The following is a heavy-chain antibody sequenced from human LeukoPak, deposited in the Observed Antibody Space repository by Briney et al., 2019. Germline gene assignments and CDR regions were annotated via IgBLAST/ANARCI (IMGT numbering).Heavy chain of an antibody. D-gene: IGHD6-19*01. V-gene: IGHV4-59*08. J-gene: IGHJ4*02. CDR2: IYNSGST. CDR1: GGSISSYY. Sequence: PSETLSLTCIVSGGSISSYYWSWIRQPPGKGLEWIGYIYNSGSTNYNPSPKSRVTISLDTSKNQFSLKLSSVTAADTAVYYCARRSSGWSFDYWGQGTLVTVSS. CDR3: ARRSSGWSFDY.